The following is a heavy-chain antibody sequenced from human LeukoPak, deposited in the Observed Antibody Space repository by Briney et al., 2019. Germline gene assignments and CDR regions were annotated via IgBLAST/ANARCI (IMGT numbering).Heavy chain of an antibody. V-gene: IGHV1-46*01. CDR2: INPTGGST. J-gene: IGHJ6*02. D-gene: IGHD6-19*01. Sequence: GASVKVSCKASGYTFTNYYMHWVRQAPGQGLEWMGLINPTGGSTNYAQKFQGRVTMTRDTSTSTVYMDLSSLRFEDTAVYYCARANFEAVAGTYRYYGMDVWGQGTTVTVSS. CDR1: GYTFTNYY. CDR3: ARANFEAVAGTYRYYGMDV.